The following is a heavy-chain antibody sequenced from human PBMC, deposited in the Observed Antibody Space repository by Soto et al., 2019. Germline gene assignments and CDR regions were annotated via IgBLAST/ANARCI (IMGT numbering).Heavy chain of an antibody. CDR1: GYTFPSNG. CDR3: ARDRWSYALDY. CDR2: ISADNGNT. Sequence: QVQLVQSGAEVKKPGASVKVSCKASGYTFPSNGISWVGRAPGQGLEGMGGISADNGNTNNAQKLQGRVTMTTDTSTSTAYMELRSLRSDDTAVYYCARDRWSYALDYWGQGTLVTVSS. V-gene: IGHV1-18*01. J-gene: IGHJ4*02. D-gene: IGHD1-26*01.